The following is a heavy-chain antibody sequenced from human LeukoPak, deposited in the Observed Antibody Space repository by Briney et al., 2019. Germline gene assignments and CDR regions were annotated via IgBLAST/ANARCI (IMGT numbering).Heavy chain of an antibody. CDR3: ARQASAASDY. Sequence: GESLKISCKGSGYSFTSFWIGWVRQMPGKGLEWMGIIYPGDSDTKYSPSFQGQVTLSVDKSITTAYLQWSSLEASDTAMYYCARQASAASDYWGQGTLVTVSS. V-gene: IGHV5-51*01. D-gene: IGHD6-13*01. CDR1: GYSFTSFW. J-gene: IGHJ4*02. CDR2: IYPGDSDT.